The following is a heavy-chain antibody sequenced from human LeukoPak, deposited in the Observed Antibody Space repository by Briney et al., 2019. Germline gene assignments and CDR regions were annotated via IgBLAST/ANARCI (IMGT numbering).Heavy chain of an antibody. CDR1: GFTFSSYG. Sequence: GGSLRLSCAASGFTFSSYGMHWVRQAPGKGLEWVAVISYDGSNKYYADSVKGRFTISRDNSKNTLYLQMGSLRAEDMAVYYCARESLDYGDYVFDYWGQGTLVTVSS. CDR2: ISYDGSNK. CDR3: ARESLDYGDYVFDY. D-gene: IGHD4-17*01. J-gene: IGHJ4*02. V-gene: IGHV3-30*03.